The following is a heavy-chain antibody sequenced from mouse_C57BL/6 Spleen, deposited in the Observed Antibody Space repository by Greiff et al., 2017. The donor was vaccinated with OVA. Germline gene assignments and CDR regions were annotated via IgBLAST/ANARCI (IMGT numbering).Heavy chain of an antibody. V-gene: IGHV1-50*01. J-gene: IGHJ4*01. CDR1: GYTFTSYW. CDR3: ARRDYDGYYYAMDY. CDR2: IDPSDSYT. Sequence: QVQLQQPGAELVKPGASVKLSCKASGYTFTSYWMQWVKQRPGQGLEWIGEIDPSDSYTNYNQKFKGKATLTVDTSSSTAYMQLSSLTSEDSAVYYCARRDYDGYYYAMDYWGQGTSVTVSS. D-gene: IGHD2-4*01.